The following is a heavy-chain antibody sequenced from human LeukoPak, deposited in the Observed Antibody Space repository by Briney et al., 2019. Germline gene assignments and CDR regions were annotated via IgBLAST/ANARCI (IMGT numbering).Heavy chain of an antibody. Sequence: GGSLRLSCAVSGFTFSSYSMNWVRQAPGKGLDWISYISSSSSTKYYADSVKGRFTISRDNAKNSLYLQMNSLSAEDTAVYYCATLHGIAAAADYWGQRTLVTVSS. J-gene: IGHJ4*02. D-gene: IGHD6-13*01. CDR3: ATLHGIAAAADY. V-gene: IGHV3-48*04. CDR2: ISSSSSTK. CDR1: GFTFSSYS.